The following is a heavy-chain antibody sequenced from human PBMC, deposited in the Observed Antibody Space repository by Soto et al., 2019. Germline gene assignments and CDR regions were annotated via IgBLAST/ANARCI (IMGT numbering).Heavy chain of an antibody. CDR1: GYSFTSYA. CDR2: ISAYNGNT. J-gene: IGHJ5*02. Sequence: GASVKVSCKASGYSFTSYALHWVRQAPGQRLEWMGWISAYNGNTNYAQKFQGRVTMTTTTSTSTAYMELRSLRSDDTAVYYCARELAYSSTAWFDPWGQGTLVTVSS. D-gene: IGHD6-19*01. CDR3: ARELAYSSTAWFDP. V-gene: IGHV1-18*01.